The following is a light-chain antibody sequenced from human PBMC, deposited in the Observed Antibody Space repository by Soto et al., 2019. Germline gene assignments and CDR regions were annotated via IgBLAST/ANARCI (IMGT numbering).Light chain of an antibody. CDR1: QSVSSSY. Sequence: EIVLTQSPGTLSLSPGERATLSCRASQSVSSSYLAWYQQNPGQAPSPLIYATSSRATGIPDRFSGSGSGTDFSLTISRLEPEDFAVYYCQQYGSSPITFGQGTRLRL. CDR3: QQYGSSPIT. V-gene: IGKV3-20*01. CDR2: ATS. J-gene: IGKJ5*01.